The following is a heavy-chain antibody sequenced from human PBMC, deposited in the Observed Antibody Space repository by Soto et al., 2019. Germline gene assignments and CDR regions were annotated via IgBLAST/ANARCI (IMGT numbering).Heavy chain of an antibody. J-gene: IGHJ4*02. V-gene: IGHV3-9*01. CDR2: ISWNSGSI. CDR3: AKDMRPSLRVRGAFDY. D-gene: IGHD3-10*01. CDR1: GFTFDDYA. Sequence: GGSLRLSCAASGFTFDDYAMHWVRQAPGKGLEWVSGISWNSGSIGYADSVKGRFTISRDNAKNSLYLQMNSLRAEDTALYYCAKDMRPSLRVRGAFDYWGQGTLVTVSS.